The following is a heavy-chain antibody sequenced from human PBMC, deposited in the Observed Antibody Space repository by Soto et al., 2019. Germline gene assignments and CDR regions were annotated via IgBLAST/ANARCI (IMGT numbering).Heavy chain of an antibody. D-gene: IGHD6-19*01. CDR2: IWYDGSNE. CDR1: GFTFSGYG. Sequence: QVQLVESGGGVVQPGRSLRLSCAASGFTFSGYGMHWVRQAPGKGLECVAVIWYDGSNENYADTVKGRFTISRYNSKNTLYLQMNSLRDEDTAVYYCARGFSSGWYADYWGQGTLVTVSS. CDR3: ARGFSSGWYADY. J-gene: IGHJ4*02. V-gene: IGHV3-33*01.